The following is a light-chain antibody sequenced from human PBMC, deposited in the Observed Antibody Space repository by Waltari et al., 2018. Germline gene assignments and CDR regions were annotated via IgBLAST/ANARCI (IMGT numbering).Light chain of an antibody. CDR2: VAS. J-gene: IGKJ4*01. CDR3: QQVNSFPLT. V-gene: IGKV1-12*01. CDR1: QDIRNW. Sequence: DIRMTQSPSSVSASVGGRVTITCRASQDIRNWLAWYQQKPGKAPNLLIYVASSLQSGVPSRFSGTGSGTDFTLTISSLQPEDFATYYCQQVNSFPLTFGGGTKVEIK.